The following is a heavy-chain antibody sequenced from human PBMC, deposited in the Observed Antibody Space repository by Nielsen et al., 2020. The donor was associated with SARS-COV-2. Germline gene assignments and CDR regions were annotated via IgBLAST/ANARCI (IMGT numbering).Heavy chain of an antibody. CDR2: ISGSGART. J-gene: IGHJ4*02. CDR3: AKDDIALAGCFDS. CDR1: GFTFNNYG. D-gene: IGHD6-19*01. Sequence: GESLKISCTAYGFTFNNYGMHWVRQAPGKGLEWVSGISGSGARTNYADSVKGRFTISRDNSKNTLYLQMDSLRAEDTAVYFCAKDDIALAGCFDSWGQGTLVTVSS. V-gene: IGHV3-23*01.